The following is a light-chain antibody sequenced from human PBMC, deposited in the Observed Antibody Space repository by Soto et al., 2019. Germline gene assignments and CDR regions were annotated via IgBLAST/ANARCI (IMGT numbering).Light chain of an antibody. CDR1: QSISSN. Sequence: DIQMTQSPSSLSASVGDRVTITCRASQSISSNLNWYQQKPGKAPKLLIYAASSLQSGVPSRFSGGGSGTDFTLTTSSMQPEDFATYSCQQTYSTPLTFGGGTKVEIK. CDR2: AAS. V-gene: IGKV1-39*01. CDR3: QQTYSTPLT. J-gene: IGKJ4*01.